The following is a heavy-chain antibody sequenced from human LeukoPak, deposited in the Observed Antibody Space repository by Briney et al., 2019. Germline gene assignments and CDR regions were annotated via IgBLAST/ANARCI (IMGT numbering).Heavy chain of an antibody. D-gene: IGHD3-22*01. CDR3: ARDDYYYDSSGYRDYGMDV. J-gene: IGHJ6*02. CDR1: GFTVSSNY. CDR2: IYSGGST. Sequence: GGSQRLSCAASGFTVSSNYMSWVRQAPGKGLEWVSVIYSGGSTYYADSVKGRFTISRDNSKNTLYLQMNSLRAEDTAVYYCARDDYYYDSSGYRDYGMDVWGQGTTVTVSS. V-gene: IGHV3-66*01.